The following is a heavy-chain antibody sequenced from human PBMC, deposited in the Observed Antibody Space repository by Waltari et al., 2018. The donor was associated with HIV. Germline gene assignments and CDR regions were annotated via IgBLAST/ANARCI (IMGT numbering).Heavy chain of an antibody. Sequence: EVQLVESGGGLVKPGGSLRLSCAASGFTFSSYSMNWVRQAPGKGLEWVSSISNSTSYIYYADSVKGRFTISRDNAKNSLYLQMNSLRAEDTAVYYCARDFWGGYYYGMYVWGQGTTVTVSS. CDR3: ARDFWGGYYYGMYV. J-gene: IGHJ6*02. CDR1: GFTFSSYS. D-gene: IGHD3-16*01. V-gene: IGHV3-21*01. CDR2: ISNSTSYI.